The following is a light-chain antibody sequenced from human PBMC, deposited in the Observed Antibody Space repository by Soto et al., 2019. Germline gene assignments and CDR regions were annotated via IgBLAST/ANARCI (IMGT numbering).Light chain of an antibody. CDR2: GAS. V-gene: IGKV3-15*01. J-gene: IGKJ2*01. CDR1: QSVRDN. Sequence: EIVMTHSPATLSVSPGERATLSCRASQSVRDNLAWYQQKPGQAPRLLIYGASTRATGIPARFSGSGSGTEFTLTTNGLQSEDFALYFCQQSNNWPYTFGQGTKLEIK. CDR3: QQSNNWPYT.